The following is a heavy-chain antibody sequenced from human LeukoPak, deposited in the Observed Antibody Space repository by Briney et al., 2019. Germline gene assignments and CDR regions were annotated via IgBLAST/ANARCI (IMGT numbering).Heavy chain of an antibody. V-gene: IGHV1-2*02. Sequence: ASVKVSCKASGYTFTGYYMHWVRQAPGQGLEWMGWINPNSGGTNYAQKFQGRVTMTTDTSTSTAYMELRSLRSDDTAVYYCARDVDGINFDPWGQGTLVTVSS. J-gene: IGHJ5*02. CDR2: INPNSGGT. D-gene: IGHD2-15*01. CDR3: ARDVDGINFDP. CDR1: GYTFTGYY.